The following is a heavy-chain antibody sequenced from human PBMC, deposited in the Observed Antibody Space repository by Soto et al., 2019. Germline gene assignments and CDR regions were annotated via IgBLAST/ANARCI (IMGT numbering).Heavy chain of an antibody. CDR2: IYYSGST. J-gene: IGHJ4*02. Sequence: SETLSLTCAVSGDSMSSSDYYWGWIRQPPGKGLEWIGSIYYSGSTYYNPSLQSRVAISVDTSKNQFSLKLKSVTAADTAIYYCARRTVNIRTFYSCLKTPFFDYWGQGNLVTASS. V-gene: IGHV4-39*01. CDR1: GDSMSSSDYY. D-gene: IGHD4-4*01. CDR3: ARRTVNIRTFYSCLKTPFFDY.